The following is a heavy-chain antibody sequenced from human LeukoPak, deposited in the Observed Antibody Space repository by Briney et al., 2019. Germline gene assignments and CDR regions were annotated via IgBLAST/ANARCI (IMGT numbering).Heavy chain of an antibody. CDR3: AKGETTTGAVPEY. V-gene: IGHV3-66*01. CDR2: IYSGGST. Sequence: GGSLRLSCAASGFTVSSNYMSWVRQAPGKGLEWVSVIYSGGSTYYADSVKGRFTISRDNSKDTLYLQMNSLRVEDTAVYYCAKGETTTGAVPEYWGQGTLVTVSS. J-gene: IGHJ4*02. CDR1: GFTVSSNY. D-gene: IGHD1-1*01.